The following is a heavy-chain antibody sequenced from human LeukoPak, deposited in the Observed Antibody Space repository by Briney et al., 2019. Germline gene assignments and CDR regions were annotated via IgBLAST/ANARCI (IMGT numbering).Heavy chain of an antibody. Sequence: SETLSLTCTVSGGSISSYYWSWIRQPPGKGLEWIGEINHSGSTNYNPSLKSRVTISVDTSKNQFSLKLSSVTAADTAVYYCARRIXXXDYCXSTSCYKGXLDYWGQGTLVTVSS. CDR1: GGSISSYY. J-gene: IGHJ4*02. CDR2: INHSGST. V-gene: IGHV4-34*01. CDR3: ARRIXXXDYCXSTSCYKGXLDY. D-gene: IGHD2-2*02.